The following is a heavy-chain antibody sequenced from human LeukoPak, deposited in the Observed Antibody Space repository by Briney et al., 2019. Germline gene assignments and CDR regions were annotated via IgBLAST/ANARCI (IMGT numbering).Heavy chain of an antibody. D-gene: IGHD1-1*01. Sequence: PGRSLRLSCAASGVSFDDYAMHWVRQAPGTGLEWVSGINWNSGDIRYADSVKGRFTISRDNAKNSLYLQMNSLRAEDTAVYYCARDPGPNDDFDYWGQGTLVTVSS. CDR1: GVSFDDYA. V-gene: IGHV3-9*01. J-gene: IGHJ4*02. CDR2: INWNSGDI. CDR3: ARDPGPNDDFDY.